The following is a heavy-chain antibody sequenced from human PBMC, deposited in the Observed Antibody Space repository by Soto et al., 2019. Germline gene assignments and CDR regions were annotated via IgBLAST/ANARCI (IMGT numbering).Heavy chain of an antibody. CDR2: ISGGGGDT. CDR1: GFTFSSYA. J-gene: IGHJ4*02. Sequence: EVQLLESGGGLVQPGGSLRLSCAASGFTFSSYAMSWVRQTPGKGLEWVSGISGGGGDTYYADSVKGRFTISRDNSKNTLYLQMNSLRAADTAVYYCAKGVHITYLVADSWGQGTLVTVSS. V-gene: IGHV3-23*01. D-gene: IGHD3-10*01. CDR3: AKGVHITYLVADS.